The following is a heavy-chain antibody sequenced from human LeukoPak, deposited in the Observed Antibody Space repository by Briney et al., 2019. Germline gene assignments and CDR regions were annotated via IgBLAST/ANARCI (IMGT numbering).Heavy chain of an antibody. CDR3: ARELRDCSGGSCYSDLDY. Sequence: GGSLRLSCAASGFTFSSYEMNWVRQAPGKGLEWVSYISSSGSTIYYADSVKGRFTISRDNAKNSLYLQMNSLRAEDTAVYYCARELRDCSGGSCYSDLDYWGQGTLVTVSS. CDR2: ISSSGSTI. V-gene: IGHV3-48*03. D-gene: IGHD2-15*01. J-gene: IGHJ4*02. CDR1: GFTFSSYE.